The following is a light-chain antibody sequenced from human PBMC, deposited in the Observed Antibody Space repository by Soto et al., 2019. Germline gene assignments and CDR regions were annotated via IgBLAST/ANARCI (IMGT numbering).Light chain of an antibody. CDR1: QSINNW. V-gene: IGKV1-5*03. CDR2: KAS. Sequence: DIQMTQSPSTLSASVVDRVTITCRASQSINNWLAWYQQKPGKAPNLLIYKASTLESGVPSRFSGSGSGTEFTLTISSLQPDDFATYYCQQYDSDYTFGQGTKLEIK. CDR3: QQYDSDYT. J-gene: IGKJ2*01.